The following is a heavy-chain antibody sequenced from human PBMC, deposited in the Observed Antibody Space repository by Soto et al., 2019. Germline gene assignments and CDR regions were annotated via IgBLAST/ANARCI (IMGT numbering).Heavy chain of an antibody. J-gene: IGHJ5*02. Sequence: EGQLLESGGGLVQPGGSLRLSCVASGFTFKNFAMPWVRQAPGKGMEWVSAIGGSGSSANYADSVQGRFTVSRDDSKSTLYLQMSGLRGDDTALYYCAQDAVAYNGEWDWFDRWGQGTLVTVSS. D-gene: IGHD3-10*01. CDR2: IGGSGSSA. CDR3: AQDAVAYNGEWDWFDR. V-gene: IGHV3-23*01. CDR1: GFTFKNFA.